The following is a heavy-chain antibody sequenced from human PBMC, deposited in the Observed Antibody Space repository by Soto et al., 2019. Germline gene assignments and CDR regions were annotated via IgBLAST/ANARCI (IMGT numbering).Heavy chain of an antibody. Sequence: SETLSLTCTVSGGSISSGDYYWSWIRQPPGKGLEWIGYIYYSGSTYYNPSLKSRVTISVDTSKNQFSLKLSSVTAADTAVYYCARVRYEEWLRLYYFDYWGQGTLVTVSS. CDR2: IYYSGST. J-gene: IGHJ4*02. CDR1: GGSISSGDYY. D-gene: IGHD5-12*01. V-gene: IGHV4-30-4*01. CDR3: ARVRYEEWLRLYYFDY.